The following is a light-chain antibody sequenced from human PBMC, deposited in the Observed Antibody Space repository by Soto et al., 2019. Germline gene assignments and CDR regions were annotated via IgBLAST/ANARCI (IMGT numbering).Light chain of an antibody. CDR3: QAWDSSTVV. J-gene: IGLJ1*01. V-gene: IGLV3-1*01. CDR2: QDS. CDR1: KLGDKY. Sequence: ELTQPPSVSVSPGQTASITCSGDKLGDKYACWYQQKPGQSPVLVIYQDSKRPSGIPERFSGSNSGNTATLTISGTQAMDEADYYCQAWDSSTVVFGTGTKVTVL.